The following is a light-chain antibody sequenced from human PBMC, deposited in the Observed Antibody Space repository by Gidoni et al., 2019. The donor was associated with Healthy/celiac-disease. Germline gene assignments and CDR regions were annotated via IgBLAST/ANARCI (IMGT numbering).Light chain of an antibody. V-gene: IGKV3-11*01. Sequence: EIVLTQSPATLSLSPGERANLSCRASQSVSSYLAWYQQKPGQAPSLFFYDASNRATGIPARFSGSGSGTDVTLTSSSLEPEDFAVYYCQQRSNWPVTFGQGTKVEIK. CDR2: DAS. CDR3: QQRSNWPVT. CDR1: QSVSSY. J-gene: IGKJ1*01.